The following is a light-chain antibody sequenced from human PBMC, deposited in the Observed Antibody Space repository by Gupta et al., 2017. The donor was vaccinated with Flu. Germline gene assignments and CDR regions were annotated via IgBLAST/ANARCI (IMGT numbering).Light chain of an antibody. CDR2: GAS. CDR3: QQHGSSPPLN. J-gene: IGKJ4*01. V-gene: IGKV3-20*01. CDR1: QSVSTSY. Sequence: DIVLTQSPGTLSLSPGEGATLSCRASQSVSTSYLAWYQQHPGQAPRILIYGASSRATGSPDTFSGSGSSTDFTLTISSLDPEDVAVYYCQQHGSSPPLNFGGGTKVEIK.